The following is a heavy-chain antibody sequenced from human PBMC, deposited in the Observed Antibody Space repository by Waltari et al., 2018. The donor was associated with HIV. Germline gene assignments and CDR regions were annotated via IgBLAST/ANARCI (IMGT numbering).Heavy chain of an antibody. J-gene: IGHJ2*01. Sequence: EVQLVESGGGLIQPGGSLRLSCAASGFTVSSHYMSWVRQAPGKGLEWVSVINSGGSTYYADSVKGRFTISRDNSKNTGFLQMNSLRADDTAVYYCARAGDSNFGYWCFNLWGRGTLLTVSS. D-gene: IGHD4-4*01. V-gene: IGHV3-53*01. CDR3: ARAGDSNFGYWCFNL. CDR2: INSGGST. CDR1: GFTVSSHY.